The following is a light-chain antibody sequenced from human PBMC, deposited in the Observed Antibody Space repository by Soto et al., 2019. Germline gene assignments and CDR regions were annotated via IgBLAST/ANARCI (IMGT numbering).Light chain of an antibody. Sequence: QSVLTQPPSASGSPGQSVTISCTGNKGDVGLYNFVSWYQHHPGNAPKLIIYEVTKRPSGVPDRFAGSKSGNTASLTVSGLRAEDEADYYCSSDGRRNSVRFGGGTKVTVL. J-gene: IGLJ2*01. CDR2: EVT. CDR1: KGDVGLYNF. V-gene: IGLV2-8*01. CDR3: SSDGRRNSVR.